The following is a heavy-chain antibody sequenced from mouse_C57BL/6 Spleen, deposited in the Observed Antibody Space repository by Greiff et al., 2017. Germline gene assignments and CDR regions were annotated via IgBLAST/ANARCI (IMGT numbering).Heavy chain of an antibody. CDR2: ISGGGGNT. D-gene: IGHD2-3*01. Sequence: EVKLQESGGGLVKPGGSLKLSCAASGFTFSSYTMSWVRQTPEKRLEWVATISGGGGNTYYPDSVKGRFTISRDNAKNTLYLQMSSLRSEDTALYYCARPPLYDGHMGFAYWGQGTLVTVSA. J-gene: IGHJ3*01. V-gene: IGHV5-9*01. CDR3: ARPPLYDGHMGFAY. CDR1: GFTFSSYT.